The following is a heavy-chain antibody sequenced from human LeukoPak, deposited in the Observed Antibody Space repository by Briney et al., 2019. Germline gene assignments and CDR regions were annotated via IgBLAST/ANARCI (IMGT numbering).Heavy chain of an antibody. CDR1: GGSISSGSYY. D-gene: IGHD6-13*01. CDR2: IYTSGST. V-gene: IGHV4-61*02. CDR3: ARGRPSRYSSSWYDY. Sequence: SETLSLTRTVSGGSISSGSYYWSWIRQPAGKGLEWIGRIYTSGSTNYNPSLKSRVTISVDTSKNQFSLKLSSVTAADTAVYYCARGRPSRYSSSWYDYWGQGTLVTVSS. J-gene: IGHJ4*02.